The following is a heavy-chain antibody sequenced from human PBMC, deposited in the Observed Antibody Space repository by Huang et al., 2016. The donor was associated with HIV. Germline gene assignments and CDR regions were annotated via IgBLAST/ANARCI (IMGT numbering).Heavy chain of an antibody. D-gene: IGHD3-22*01. V-gene: IGHV4-39*02. CDR1: FASISGNSQC. CDR3: ASGPVIVSISRFYFEQ. J-gene: IGHJ4*02. Sequence: LLLRESGSGLVKTSETMSLSCTVAFASISGNSQCWTWVRLSPGTGLEWIASMQYGGRTFYNPSLKRRVSMSVDTSHNQHFSLTLASVTAADTAVYFCASGPVIVSISRFYFEQWGPGILVTV. CDR2: MQYGGRT.